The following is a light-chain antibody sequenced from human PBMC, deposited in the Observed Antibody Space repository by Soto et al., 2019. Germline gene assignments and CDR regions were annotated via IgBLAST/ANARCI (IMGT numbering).Light chain of an antibody. CDR3: MQALQTRT. J-gene: IGKJ1*01. CDR2: LGS. CDR1: QSLLHSNGYNY. Sequence: DIVMTQSPLCLPVTPGEPASISCRSSQSLLHSNGYNYLDWYLQKPGQSPQLLIYLGSYRASGVPDRFSGSGSGTDFTLKISRVEAEDVGVYYCMQALQTRTFGQGTKVDIK. V-gene: IGKV2-28*01.